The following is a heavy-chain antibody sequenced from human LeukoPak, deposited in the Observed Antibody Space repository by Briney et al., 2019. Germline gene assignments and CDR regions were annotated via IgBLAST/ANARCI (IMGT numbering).Heavy chain of an antibody. CDR2: ISGSGGST. J-gene: IGHJ4*02. D-gene: IGHD6-6*01. CDR3: AKDERIKQLGYFDY. CDR1: GFTVSNNY. V-gene: IGHV3-23*01. Sequence: PGGSLRLSCAASGFTVSNNYMSWVRQAAGKGLEWVSAISGSGGSTYYADSVKGRFTISRDNSKNTLYLQMNSLRAEDTAVYYCAKDERIKQLGYFDYWGQGTLVTVSS.